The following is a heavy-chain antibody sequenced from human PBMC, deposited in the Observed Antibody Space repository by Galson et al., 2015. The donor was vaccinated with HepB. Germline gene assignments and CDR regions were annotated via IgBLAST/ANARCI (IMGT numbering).Heavy chain of an antibody. J-gene: IGHJ3*02. CDR1: GYSFTSYW. CDR3: ASGKRGDSSGWYFIRAKNAFDI. D-gene: IGHD6-19*01. CDR2: IYPGDSDT. Sequence: QSGAEVKKPGESLKISCKGSGYSFTSYWIGWVRQMPGKGLEWMGIIYPGDSDTRYSPSFQGQVTISADKSISTAYLQWSSLKASDTAMYYCASGKRGDSSGWYFIRAKNAFDIWGQGTMVTVSS. V-gene: IGHV5-51*01.